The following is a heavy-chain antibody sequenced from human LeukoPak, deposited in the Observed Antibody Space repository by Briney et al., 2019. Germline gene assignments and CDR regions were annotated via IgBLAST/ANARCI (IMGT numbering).Heavy chain of an antibody. CDR2: ISWNSGSI. J-gene: IGHJ5*02. V-gene: IGHV3-9*01. CDR1: GFTFDDYA. Sequence: GRSLRLSCAASGFTFDDYAMHWVRQAPGKGLEWVSGISWNSGSIGYADSVKGRFTISRDNSKNTLYLQMNSLRAEDTAVYYCAREVGWLVHSSWFDPWGQGTLVTVSS. D-gene: IGHD6-19*01. CDR3: AREVGWLVHSSWFDP.